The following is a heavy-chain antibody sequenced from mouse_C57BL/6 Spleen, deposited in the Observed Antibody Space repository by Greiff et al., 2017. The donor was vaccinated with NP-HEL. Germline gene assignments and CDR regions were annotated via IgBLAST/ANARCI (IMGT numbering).Heavy chain of an antibody. Sequence: QVQLQQSGPGLVQPSQSLSITCTVSGFSLTSYGVHWVRQSPGKGLEWLGVIWSGGSTDYNAAFISRLSISKDNSKSQFFFKMNSLQADDTAIYYCAAGGSPYFDYWGQGTTLTVSS. CDR2: IWSGGST. CDR1: GFSLTSYG. D-gene: IGHD1-1*02. J-gene: IGHJ2*01. V-gene: IGHV2-2*01. CDR3: AAGGSPYFDY.